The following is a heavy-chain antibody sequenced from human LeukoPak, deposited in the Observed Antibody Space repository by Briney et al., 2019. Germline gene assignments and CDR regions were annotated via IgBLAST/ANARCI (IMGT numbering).Heavy chain of an antibody. CDR1: GGSISSGSYY. CDR2: IYTSGST. D-gene: IGHD6-13*01. CDR3: ARDPLRGYSSSWYFDY. V-gene: IGHV4-61*02. J-gene: IGHJ4*02. Sequence: PSQTLSLTCTVSGGSISSGSYYWSWIRQPAGKGLEWIGRIYTSGSTNYNPSLKSRVTISVDTSKNQFSLKLSSATAADTAVYYCARDPLRGYSSSWYFDYWGQGTLVTVSS.